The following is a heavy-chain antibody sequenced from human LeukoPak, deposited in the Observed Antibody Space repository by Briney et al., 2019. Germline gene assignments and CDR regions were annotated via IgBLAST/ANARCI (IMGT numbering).Heavy chain of an antibody. CDR3: ASRRGLRAIPFSGWFDP. Sequence: PSETLSLTCTVSGGSISSNSYYWSWIRQPAGKGLEWIGRIYTSGSIIYNPSLKSRVTISVDTSKNQFSLKLSSVTAADTAVYYCASRRGLRAIPFSGWFDPWGQGTLVTVSS. CDR2: IYTSGSI. J-gene: IGHJ5*02. V-gene: IGHV4-61*02. D-gene: IGHD2-2*01. CDR1: GGSISSNSYY.